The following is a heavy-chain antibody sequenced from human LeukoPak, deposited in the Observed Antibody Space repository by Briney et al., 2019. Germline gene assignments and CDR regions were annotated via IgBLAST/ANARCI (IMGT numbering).Heavy chain of an antibody. J-gene: IGHJ5*02. V-gene: IGHV1-69*13. CDR3: ASSSYYYGSAPTINWFDP. D-gene: IGHD3-10*01. CDR1: GGTFSSYA. CDR2: IIPIFGTA. Sequence: SVKVSCKASGGTFSSYAISWVRQAPGQGLEWMGGIIPIFGTANYAQKFQGRATITADESTSTAYMELSSLRSEDTAVYYCASSSYYYGSAPTINWFDPWGQGTLVTVSS.